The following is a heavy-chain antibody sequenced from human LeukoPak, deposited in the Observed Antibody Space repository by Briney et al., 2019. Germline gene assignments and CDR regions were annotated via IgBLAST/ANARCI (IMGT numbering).Heavy chain of an antibody. V-gene: IGHV3-48*02. J-gene: IGHJ4*02. Sequence: GGSLRLSCVASRITSGITFSDYTMNWVHQPPGKGLEFVAHISTSSGATHYSGSVEGRVTVSRDNAKRSLFLQMNSLRDEDTAVYYCATSLTALDYWGQGTRVTVSS. CDR2: ISTSSGAT. D-gene: IGHD1-20*01. CDR1: RITSGITFSDYT. CDR3: ATSLTALDY.